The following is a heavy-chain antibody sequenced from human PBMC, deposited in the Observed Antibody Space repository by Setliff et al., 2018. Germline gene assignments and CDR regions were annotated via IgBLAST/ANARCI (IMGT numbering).Heavy chain of an antibody. CDR3: ATFTVIFYYFDY. D-gene: IGHD3-9*01. CDR1: GGSISSYY. Sequence: PSETLSLTCTVSGGSISSYYWSWIRQPAGKGLEWIGHIYIGGSANYNPSLKSRVTMSIDTSKNQFSLKLRSVTAADTAVYYCATFTVIFYYFDYWGQGTLVTVSS. V-gene: IGHV4-4*07. J-gene: IGHJ4*02. CDR2: IYIGGSA.